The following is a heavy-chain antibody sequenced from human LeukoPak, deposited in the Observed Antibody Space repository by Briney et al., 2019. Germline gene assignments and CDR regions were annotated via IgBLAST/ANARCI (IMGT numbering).Heavy chain of an antibody. CDR2: ISYDGSNK. D-gene: IGHD3-16*02. V-gene: IGHV3-30*04. CDR1: AFTFSSHA. J-gene: IGHJ4*02. CDR3: ARDTGVMTPLSH. Sequence: PGGSLRLSCAASAFTFSSHAMHWVRQAPGKGLEWVAVISYDGSNKYYAGSVKGRFTISRDNSKNTLYLEMNSLRAEDTAVYFCARDTGVMTPLSHWGQGTLVTVSS.